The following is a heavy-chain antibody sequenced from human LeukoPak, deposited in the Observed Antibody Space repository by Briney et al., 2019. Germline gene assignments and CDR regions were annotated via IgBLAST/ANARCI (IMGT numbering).Heavy chain of an antibody. Sequence: PGGSLRLSCAASGFTFSSYGMHWVRQAPGEGLEWVAVIWYDGSNKYYADSVKGRFTISRDNSKNTLHLQMNSLRAEDTAVYYCAKDMATVTTAFDYWGQGTLVTVSS. D-gene: IGHD4-17*01. J-gene: IGHJ4*02. V-gene: IGHV3-33*06. CDR3: AKDMATVTTAFDY. CDR2: IWYDGSNK. CDR1: GFTFSSYG.